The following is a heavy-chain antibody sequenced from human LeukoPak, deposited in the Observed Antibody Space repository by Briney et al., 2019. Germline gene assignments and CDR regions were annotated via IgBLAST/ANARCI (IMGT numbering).Heavy chain of an antibody. D-gene: IGHD3-3*01. CDR1: GGTFSSYA. J-gene: IGHJ6*03. V-gene: IGHV1-69*13. CDR2: IIPIFGTA. CDR3: ARDEITIFGVVKGYYYYMDV. Sequence: VASVKVSCKASGGTFSSYAISWVRQAPGQGLEWMGGIIPIFGTANYAQKFQGRVTITADESTSTAYMELSSLRSEDTAVYYCARDEITIFGVVKGYYYYMDVWGKGTTVTVSS.